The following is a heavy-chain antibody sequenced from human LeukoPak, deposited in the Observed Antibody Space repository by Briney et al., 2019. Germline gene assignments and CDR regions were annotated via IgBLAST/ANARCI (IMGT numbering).Heavy chain of an antibody. Sequence: GGSLRLSCAASGFTFSSYAMSWVRQAPGKGLEWVSAISGSGGSTYYADSVKGRFTISRDNSKNTLYLQMSSLRAEDTAVYYCAKDRITIFGVVPHFDYWGQGTLVTVSS. CDR3: AKDRITIFGVVPHFDY. D-gene: IGHD3-3*01. CDR1: GFTFSSYA. CDR2: ISGSGGST. J-gene: IGHJ4*02. V-gene: IGHV3-23*01.